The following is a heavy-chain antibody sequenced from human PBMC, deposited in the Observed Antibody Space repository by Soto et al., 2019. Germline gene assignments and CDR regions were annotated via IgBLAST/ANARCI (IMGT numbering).Heavy chain of an antibody. CDR2: ISSSGSTI. Sequence: EVQLVESGGGLVQPGGSLRLSCAASGFTFSSYEMNWVRQAPGKGLEWVSYISSSGSTIYYADSVKGRFTISRDNAKNSLYLQMNSLRAEDTAVYYCAREMVRGKQPGYYDMDVWGQGTTVTVS. V-gene: IGHV3-48*03. CDR1: GFTFSSYE. J-gene: IGHJ6*02. D-gene: IGHD3-10*01. CDR3: AREMVRGKQPGYYDMDV.